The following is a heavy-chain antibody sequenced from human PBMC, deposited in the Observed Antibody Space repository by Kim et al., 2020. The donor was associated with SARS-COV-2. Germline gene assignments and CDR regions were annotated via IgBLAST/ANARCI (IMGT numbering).Heavy chain of an antibody. CDR2: IRSKANSYAT. J-gene: IGHJ6*02. CDR3: TRLSWSGPEGFGYYYYYGMDV. V-gene: IGHV3-73*01. D-gene: IGHD3-16*01. CDR1: GFTFSGSA. Sequence: GGSLRLSCAASGFTFSGSAMHWVRQASGKGLEWVGRIRSKANSYATAYAASVKGRFTISRDDSKNTAYLQMNSLKTEDTAVYYCTRLSWSGPEGFGYYYYYGMDVWGQGTTVTVSS.